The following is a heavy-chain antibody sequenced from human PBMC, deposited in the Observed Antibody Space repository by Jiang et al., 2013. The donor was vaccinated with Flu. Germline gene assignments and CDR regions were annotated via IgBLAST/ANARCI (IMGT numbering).Heavy chain of an antibody. V-gene: IGHV4-39*01. CDR2: IYYSGST. CDR3: ARQGYYLPYAFDI. Sequence: SISSSSYYWGWIRQPPGKGLEWIGSIYYSGSTYDNPSLKSRVTIPVDTSKNQFSLKLTSVTAADTAVYFCARQGYYLPYAFDIWGQGTMVTVSS. D-gene: IGHD2-8*01. CDR1: SISSSSYY. J-gene: IGHJ3*02.